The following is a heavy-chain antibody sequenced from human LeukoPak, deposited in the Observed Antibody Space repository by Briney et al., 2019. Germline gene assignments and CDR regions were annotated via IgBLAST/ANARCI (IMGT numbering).Heavy chain of an antibody. CDR3: ASYRGGSGYSFDY. V-gene: IGHV1-69*04. CDR2: IVPVLEIK. CDR1: GGTFTSSA. D-gene: IGHD5-12*01. Sequence: GSSVKVSRKASGGTFTSSAFSWVRQAPGQGLEWMGRIVPVLEIKNYAQNFQDRVTITADKSTSTAYLELRSLTSADTAVYYCASYRGGSGYSFDYWGQGTLVTVSS. J-gene: IGHJ4*02.